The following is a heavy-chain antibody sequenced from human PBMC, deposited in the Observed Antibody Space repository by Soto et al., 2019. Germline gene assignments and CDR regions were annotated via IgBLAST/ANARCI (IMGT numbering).Heavy chain of an antibody. CDR3: ARLGSSRRGNWFDP. D-gene: IGHD6-13*01. Sequence: TVSGGSISSGGYYWSWIRQHPGKGLEWIGYIYYSGSTYYNPSLKSRVTISVDTSKNQFSLKLSSVTAADTAVYYCARLGSSRRGNWFDPWGQGTLVTVSS. CDR1: GGSISSGGYY. J-gene: IGHJ5*02. CDR2: IYYSGST. V-gene: IGHV4-31*03.